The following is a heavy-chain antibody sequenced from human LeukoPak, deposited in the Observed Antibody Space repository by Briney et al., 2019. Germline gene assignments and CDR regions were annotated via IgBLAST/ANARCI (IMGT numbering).Heavy chain of an antibody. V-gene: IGHV4-34*01. CDR3: ARAPGGGWFDP. J-gene: IGHJ5*02. Sequence: SETLSLTCAVYGGSFSGYYWSWIRQPPGKGLEWIGEINHSGSTNYNPSLKSRVTISVDTSKNQFSLKLSSVTAADTAVYYCARAPGGGWFDPWGQGTPVTVSS. D-gene: IGHD3-10*01. CDR2: INHSGST. CDR1: GGSFSGYY.